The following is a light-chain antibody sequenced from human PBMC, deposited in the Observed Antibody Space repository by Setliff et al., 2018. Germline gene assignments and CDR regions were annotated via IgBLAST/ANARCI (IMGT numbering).Light chain of an antibody. Sequence: QSALTQPASVSGSPGQSITISCTGTYSDVGKYNLVSWYQQHPGKAPKLILYDFTTRPSGVSDRFSGSKSANTASLTISGLQPEDESIYYCSSYSTGNTLVLFGGGTKVTVL. V-gene: IGLV2-14*02. CDR1: YSDVGKYNL. J-gene: IGLJ2*01. CDR2: DFT. CDR3: SSYSTGNTLVL.